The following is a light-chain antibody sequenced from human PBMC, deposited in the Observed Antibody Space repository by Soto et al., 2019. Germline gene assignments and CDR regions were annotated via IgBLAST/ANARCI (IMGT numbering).Light chain of an antibody. CDR2: AAS. V-gene: IGKV1-17*01. CDR3: QQYYSYPLT. J-gene: IGKJ4*01. Sequence: DIHITHSPSSLSSSVLDIFTITCLASQAIRNDLGWYQQKPGKAPKLLIYAASTLQSGVPSRFSGSGSGTDFTLTISCLQSEDFATYYCQQYYSYPLTFGGGTKVDIK. CDR1: QAIRND.